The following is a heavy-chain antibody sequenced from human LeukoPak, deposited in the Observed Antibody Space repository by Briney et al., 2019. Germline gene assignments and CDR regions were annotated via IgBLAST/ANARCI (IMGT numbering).Heavy chain of an antibody. CDR1: GYTFTSYD. J-gene: IGHJ5*02. D-gene: IGHD6-19*01. Sequence: ASVKVSCKASGYTFTSYDINWVRQATGQGLEWMGWMNPNSGNTGYAQKFQGRVTITRNTSISTAYMELSSLRSEDTAVYYCAREGYSSGWYWFDPWGQGTLVTVSS. CDR2: MNPNSGNT. V-gene: IGHV1-8*03. CDR3: AREGYSSGWYWFDP.